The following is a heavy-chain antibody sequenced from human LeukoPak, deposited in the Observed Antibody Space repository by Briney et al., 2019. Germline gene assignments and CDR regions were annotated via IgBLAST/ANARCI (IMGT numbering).Heavy chain of an antibody. Sequence: GASVKVSCKASGYTFTSYDINWVRQATGQGLEWMGWMNPNSGNTGYAQKFQGRVTITRNTSISTAYMELSSLRSEDTAVYYCARGSHPWASGSFPNWGQGTLVTVSS. CDR1: GYTFTSYD. V-gene: IGHV1-8*03. D-gene: IGHD5-12*01. J-gene: IGHJ4*02. CDR2: MNPNSGNT. CDR3: ARGSHPWASGSFPN.